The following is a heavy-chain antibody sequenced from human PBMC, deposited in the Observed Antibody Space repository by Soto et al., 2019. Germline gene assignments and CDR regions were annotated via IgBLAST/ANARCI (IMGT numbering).Heavy chain of an antibody. Sequence: QVQLQESGPGLVKPSGTLSLTCAVSGDSISRSYWWSWVRQFPGKGLEWIGEIYLSGSTIYNPSLQSRVTLSVDKSKNEFSLKMSSVTAADTAVYYCTSKFGQLLADAFDIWGQGTMVTVSS. V-gene: IGHV4-4*02. D-gene: IGHD3-10*01. CDR2: IYLSGST. CDR1: GDSISRSYW. J-gene: IGHJ3*02. CDR3: TSKFGQLLADAFDI.